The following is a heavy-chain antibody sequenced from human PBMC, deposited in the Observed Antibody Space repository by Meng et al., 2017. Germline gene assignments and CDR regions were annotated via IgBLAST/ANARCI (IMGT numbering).Heavy chain of an antibody. CDR2: IYYSGST. CDR3: ARQYSGSYETYDY. CDR1: GGSISSSSYY. J-gene: IGHJ4*02. V-gene: IGHV4-39*07. Sequence: SETLSLTCTVSGGSISSSSYYWGSIRQPPGKGLEWIGSIYYSGSTYYNPSLKSRVTISVDTSKNQFSLKLSSVTAADTAVYYCARQYSGSYETYDYWGQGTLVTVSS. D-gene: IGHD1-26*01.